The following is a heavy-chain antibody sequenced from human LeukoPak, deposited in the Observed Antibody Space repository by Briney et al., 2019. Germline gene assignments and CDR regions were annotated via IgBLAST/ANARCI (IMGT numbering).Heavy chain of an antibody. V-gene: IGHV4-59*01. Sequence: PSETLSLTCTVSGDSISAFYWSWIRQSPGKRPEWIGYISNGGSSGSTNYNPSLKSRVSISADTSKNQFSLRLTSVTAADTAVYYCARFPGGTSRVDYWGQGTLVTVSS. CDR1: GDSISAFY. CDR3: ARFPGGTSRVDY. CDR2: ISNGGSSGST. J-gene: IGHJ4*02.